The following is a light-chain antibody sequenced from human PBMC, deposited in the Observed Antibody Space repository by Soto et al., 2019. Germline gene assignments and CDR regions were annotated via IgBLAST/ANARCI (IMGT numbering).Light chain of an antibody. J-gene: IGLJ3*02. CDR3: AAWDGSHWV. CDR1: NSDIGSNS. CDR2: SDY. Sequence: QSVLTQPPSASGTPGQRVNLSCSGSNSDIGSNSVYWYQKLPGMAPKLLIFSDYKRPSGVPDRFSGSKSGTSASLAISGLRSEDEAVYSCAAWDGSHWVFGGGTKVTVL. V-gene: IGLV1-47*02.